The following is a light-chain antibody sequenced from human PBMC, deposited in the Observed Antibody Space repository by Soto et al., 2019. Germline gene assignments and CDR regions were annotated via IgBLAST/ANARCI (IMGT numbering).Light chain of an antibody. CDR2: DVT. CDR1: ISDVGFYAR. CDR3: CSYAGNRIFI. Sequence: QSALTQPPSVSGSPGQSVTISCTGTISDVGFYARVSWYQQPPGTAPKLLIYDVTNRPSGVPDRFSGSQSGKTASLTISGLQAGDEADYHCCSYAGNRIFIFGGGTKLTVL. J-gene: IGLJ2*01. V-gene: IGLV2-18*02.